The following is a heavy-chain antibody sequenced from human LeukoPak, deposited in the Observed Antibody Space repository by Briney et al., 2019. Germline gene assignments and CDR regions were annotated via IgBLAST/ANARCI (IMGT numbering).Heavy chain of an antibody. D-gene: IGHD2-15*01. CDR3: ARLWGFCSGSSCYSRPY. J-gene: IGHJ4*02. V-gene: IGHV3-11*03. CDR2: IRSSSSYT. CDR1: GFTFSDYY. Sequence: GGSLRLSCAASGFTFSDYYMSWIRQAPGKGLEWGSYIRSSSSYTNYADSVKGRFTISRDNAKNSLYLQMNSLRAEDTAVYYCARLWGFCSGSSCYSRPYWGQGALVTVSS.